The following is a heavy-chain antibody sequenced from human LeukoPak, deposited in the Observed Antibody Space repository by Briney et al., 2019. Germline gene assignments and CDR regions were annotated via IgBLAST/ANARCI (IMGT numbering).Heavy chain of an antibody. J-gene: IGHJ4*02. Sequence: PGGSLRLSCAVSGFTFSAYSMNWVRQAPGKGLEWVSSISSTSDYIYYADSVKSRFTISRDNAKNSLYLQMNSLRAEDTAVYYCGRQAAPDYWGQGTLVTVSS. CDR3: GRQAAPDY. CDR2: ISSTSDYI. V-gene: IGHV3-21*01. CDR1: GFTFSAYS. D-gene: IGHD2-15*01.